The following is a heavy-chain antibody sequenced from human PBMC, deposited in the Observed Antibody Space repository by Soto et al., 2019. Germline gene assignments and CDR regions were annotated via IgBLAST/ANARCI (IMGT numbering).Heavy chain of an antibody. CDR2: ISSSSSYI. D-gene: IGHD5-12*01. J-gene: IGHJ4*02. CDR3: ARDRRDGYNFDY. CDR1: GFTFSSYS. V-gene: IGHV3-21*01. Sequence: EVQLVESGGGLVKPGGSLRLSCAASGFTFSSYSMNWVRQAPGKGLEWVSSISSSSSYIYYADSVKGRFTISRDNAKKSQYMQMNSLSAEDTAVYYCARDRRDGYNFDYWGQGTLVTVSS.